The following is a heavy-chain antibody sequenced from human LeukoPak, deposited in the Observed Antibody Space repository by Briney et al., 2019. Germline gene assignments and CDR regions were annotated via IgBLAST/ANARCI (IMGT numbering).Heavy chain of an antibody. Sequence: SQTLPLTCTVSRVSLSSDGYYWSWIRQPPGKGLEWLWYIYYIGSTYYNQSHKSRVTISLDTSKKHFYLKLSSVTAADTAVYYCARDVDYDILTGSFYGMDVWGQGTTVTVSS. D-gene: IGHD3-9*01. V-gene: IGHV4-31*03. J-gene: IGHJ6*02. CDR1: RVSLSSDGYY. CDR3: ARDVDYDILTGSFYGMDV. CDR2: IYYIGST.